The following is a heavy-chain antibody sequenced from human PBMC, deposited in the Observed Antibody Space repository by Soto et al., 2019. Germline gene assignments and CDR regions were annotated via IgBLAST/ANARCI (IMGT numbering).Heavy chain of an antibody. Sequence: SETLSLTCTVSGGSISSYYWSWIRQPPGKGLEWIGYIYYSGSTNYNPSLKSRVTISVDMSKNQFSLKLSSVTAADTAVYYCARDKGYSSSWYAFDIWGQGTMVTVSS. J-gene: IGHJ3*02. D-gene: IGHD6-13*01. CDR2: IYYSGST. V-gene: IGHV4-59*01. CDR1: GGSISSYY. CDR3: ARDKGYSSSWYAFDI.